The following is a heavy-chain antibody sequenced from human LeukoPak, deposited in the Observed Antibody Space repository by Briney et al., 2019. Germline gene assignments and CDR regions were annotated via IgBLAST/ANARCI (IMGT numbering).Heavy chain of an antibody. V-gene: IGHV4-39*07. J-gene: IGHJ4*02. CDR1: SGSISTSNYY. Sequence: SETLSLTCTVSSGSISTSNYYWGWVRQPPGKALEWIGNIFYSGSTYYSPSLKSRVTISLDTSRNQFSLKLNSVTAADTAVYYRAKNHRIRGVIVYWGQGTLVTVSS. CDR2: IFYSGST. D-gene: IGHD3-10*01. CDR3: AKNHRIRGVIVY.